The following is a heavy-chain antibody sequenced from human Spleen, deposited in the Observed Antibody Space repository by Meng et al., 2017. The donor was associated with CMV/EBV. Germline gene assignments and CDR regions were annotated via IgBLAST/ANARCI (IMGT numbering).Heavy chain of an antibody. J-gene: IGHJ4*02. CDR2: IYNSVT. CDR1: GDSVSSVSYH. D-gene: IGHD3-10*01. Sequence: SETLSLTCFVSGDSVSSVSYHWDWIRQPPGKGLEWIGDIYNSVTNYNSALKSRVSMSIDTTKNHFSLKLSSVTAADTAVYYCATYYAGRGGSGFWGQGTLVTVSS. CDR3: ATYYAGRGGSGF. V-gene: IGHV4-61*03.